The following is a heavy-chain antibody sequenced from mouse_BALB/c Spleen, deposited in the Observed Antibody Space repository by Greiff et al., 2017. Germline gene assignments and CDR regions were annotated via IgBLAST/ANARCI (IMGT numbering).Heavy chain of an antibody. J-gene: IGHJ4*01. Sequence: EVQRVESGPGLVKPSQSLSLTCSVTGYSITSGYYWNWIRQFPGNKLEWMGYISYDGSNNYNPSLKNRISITRDTSKNQFFLKLNSVTTEDTATYYCASLIYYYGSRDAMDYWGQGTSVTVSS. V-gene: IGHV3-6*02. D-gene: IGHD1-1*01. CDR3: ASLIYYYGSRDAMDY. CDR1: GYSITSGYY. CDR2: ISYDGSN.